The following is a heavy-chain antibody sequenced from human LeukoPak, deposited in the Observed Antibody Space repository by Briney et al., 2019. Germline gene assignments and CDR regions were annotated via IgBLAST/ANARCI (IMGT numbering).Heavy chain of an antibody. CDR3: ARLMATNNPHYYYGMDV. CDR2: IYYSGST. CDR1: GGSISGSNFY. V-gene: IGHV4-39*07. D-gene: IGHD5-24*01. Sequence: SETLSLTCTVSGGSISGSNFYWGWIRQPPGKGLEWIGSIYYSGSTNYNPSLKSRVTISVDTSKNQFSLKLSSVTAADTAVYYCARLMATNNPHYYYGMDVWGQGTTVTVSS. J-gene: IGHJ6*02.